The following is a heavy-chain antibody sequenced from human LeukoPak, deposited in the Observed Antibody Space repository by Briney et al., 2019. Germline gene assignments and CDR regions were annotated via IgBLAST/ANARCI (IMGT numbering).Heavy chain of an antibody. CDR3: ARDLPPLAVGAIRGFDY. D-gene: IGHD1-26*01. J-gene: IGHJ4*02. CDR1: GYTFTGYY. CDR2: INPNSGGT. V-gene: IGHV1-2*04. Sequence: ASVKVSCKASGYTFTGYYMHWVRQAPGQGLEWMGWINPNSGGTNYAQKFQGWVTMTRDTSISTAYMELSRLRSDDTAVYYCARDLPPLAVGAIRGFDYWGQGTLVTVSS.